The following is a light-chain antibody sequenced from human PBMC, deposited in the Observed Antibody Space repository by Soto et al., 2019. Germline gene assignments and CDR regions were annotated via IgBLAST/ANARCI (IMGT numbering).Light chain of an antibody. CDR3: QQSYRTPYT. Sequence: DIQMTQSPSSLSASVGDRVNITCRASQRISSYLNWYQQKPGKAPKLLVYAASRLQSGVPSRFSGTGPGTYFTLTISSLQPEDFATYYWQQSYRTPYTFGHGNKLDIK. V-gene: IGKV1-39*01. CDR2: AAS. CDR1: QRISSY. J-gene: IGKJ2*01.